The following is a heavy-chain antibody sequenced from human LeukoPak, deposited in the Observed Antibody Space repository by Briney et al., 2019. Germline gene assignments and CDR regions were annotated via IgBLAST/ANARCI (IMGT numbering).Heavy chain of an antibody. J-gene: IGHJ4*02. CDR2: IRYDGSNK. Sequence: GGSLRLSCAASGFTFSSYGMHWVRQAPGKGLEWVAFIRYDGSNKYYADSVKGRFTISRDNSKNTLYLQMNSLRAEDTAVYYCAKVGDLSNSPYYFDYWGQGTLVTVSS. D-gene: IGHD1-1*01. CDR1: GFTFSSYG. V-gene: IGHV3-30*02. CDR3: AKVGDLSNSPYYFDY.